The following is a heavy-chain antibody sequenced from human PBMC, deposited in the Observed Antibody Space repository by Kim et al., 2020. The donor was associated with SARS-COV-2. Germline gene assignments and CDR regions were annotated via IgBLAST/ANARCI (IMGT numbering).Heavy chain of an antibody. D-gene: IGHD5-18*01. V-gene: IGHV3-23*01. CDR3: AKDLGPMVTTAFDY. Sequence: GGSLRLSCAASGFTFSSYAMSWVRQAPGKGLEWVSAISGSGGSTYYADSVKGRFTISRDNSKNTLYLQMNSLRAEDTAVHYCAKDLGPMVTTAFDYWGQGTLVTVSS. CDR1: GFTFSSYA. J-gene: IGHJ4*02. CDR2: ISGSGGST.